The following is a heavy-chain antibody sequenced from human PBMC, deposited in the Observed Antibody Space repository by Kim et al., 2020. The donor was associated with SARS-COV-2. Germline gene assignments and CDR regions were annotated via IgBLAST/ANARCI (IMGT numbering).Heavy chain of an antibody. J-gene: IGHJ4*02. V-gene: IGHV4-39*01. CDR1: GGSISSSSYY. D-gene: IGHD5-18*01. CDR3: ARLAGYSYGYDSLFDY. Sequence: SETLSLTCTVSGGSISSSSYYWGWIRQPPGKGLEWIGSIYYSGSTYYNPSLKSRVTISVDTSKNQFSLKLSSVTAADTAVYYCARLAGYSYGYDSLFDYWGQGTLVTVSS. CDR2: IYYSGST.